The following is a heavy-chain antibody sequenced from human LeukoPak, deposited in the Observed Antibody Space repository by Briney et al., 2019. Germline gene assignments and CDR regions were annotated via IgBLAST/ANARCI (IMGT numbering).Heavy chain of an antibody. CDR1: GXXIXSYY. CDR3: ARGRYGYSSGWYFDY. J-gene: IGHJ4*02. Sequence: SEXLXXXCXXXGXXIXSYYWSWIRQPAGXGLEWIGRIYTSGSTNYNPSLKSRVTMSVDTSKNQFSLKLSSVTAADTAVYYCARGRYGYSSGWYFDYWGQGTLVTVSS. D-gene: IGHD6-19*01. CDR2: IYTSGST. V-gene: IGHV4-4*07.